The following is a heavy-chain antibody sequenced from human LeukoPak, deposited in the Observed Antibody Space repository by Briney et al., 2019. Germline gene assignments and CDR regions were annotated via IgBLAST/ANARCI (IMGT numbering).Heavy chain of an antibody. V-gene: IGHV1-46*01. J-gene: IGHJ4*02. CDR2: INPTGTGT. CDR1: GYTFINNW. Sequence: ASVKVSCKASGYTFINNWMHWVRQAPGQGLEWIGLINPTGTGTLYAQKFQGRVTMTRDMSTSTDYMELSSLRSEDTAVYYCARGRGYNYGGLDYWGQGTLVTVSS. D-gene: IGHD5-18*01. CDR3: ARGRGYNYGGLDY.